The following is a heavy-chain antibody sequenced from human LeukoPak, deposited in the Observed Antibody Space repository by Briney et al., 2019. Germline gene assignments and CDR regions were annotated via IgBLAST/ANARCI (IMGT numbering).Heavy chain of an antibody. D-gene: IGHD2-21*01. Sequence: GGSLRLSCAASGFTFSNCAMHWVRQAPGKGLEWAALISYDGSNTFYADSVKGRFTISRDISKNTLYLQMNRLRAEDTAVYYCARIPTEDDWYFALWGRGVLVTVSS. J-gene: IGHJ2*01. CDR1: GFTFSNCA. CDR3: ARIPTEDDWYFAL. V-gene: IGHV3-30-3*01. CDR2: ISYDGSNT.